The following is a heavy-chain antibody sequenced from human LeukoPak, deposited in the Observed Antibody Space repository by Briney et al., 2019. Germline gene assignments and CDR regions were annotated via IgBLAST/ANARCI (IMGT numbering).Heavy chain of an antibody. V-gene: IGHV1-2*02. Sequence: ASVKVSCKASGYTFTAYYIHWVRQAPEGLEWMGWIIPNSGGANYAQKFQGRVTMTRDTSIGTAYMELSRLISDDTAVYYCARSQSDVFDIWGQGTMVTVSS. CDR3: ARSQSDVFDI. CDR2: IIPNSGGA. CDR1: GYTFTAYY. J-gene: IGHJ3*02.